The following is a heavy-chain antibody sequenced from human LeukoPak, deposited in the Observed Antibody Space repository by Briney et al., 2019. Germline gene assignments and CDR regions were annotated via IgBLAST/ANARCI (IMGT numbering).Heavy chain of an antibody. D-gene: IGHD6-19*01. V-gene: IGHV3-33*01. CDR1: GFTFSSYG. J-gene: IGHJ6*02. Sequence: PGGSLRLSCAASGFTFSSYGMHWVRQAPGKGLEWVAVIWYDGSNKYYADSVKGRFTISRDNSKNTLYLQMNSLRAEDTAVYYCARVLGSSGWFSPHAHYGMDVWGQGTTVTVSS. CDR3: ARVLGSSGWFSPHAHYGMDV. CDR2: IWYDGSNK.